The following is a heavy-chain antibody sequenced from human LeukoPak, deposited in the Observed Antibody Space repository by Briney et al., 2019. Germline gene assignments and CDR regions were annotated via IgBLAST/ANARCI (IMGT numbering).Heavy chain of an antibody. V-gene: IGHV3-30*02. CDR1: GFTFSSYA. CDR3: AKDLGTSCYQDY. CDR2: IRYDGSNK. Sequence: QPGRSLRLSCAASGFTFSSYAMHWVRQAPGKGLEWVAFIRYDGSNKYYADSVKGRFTISRDNSKNTLYLQMNSLRAEDTAVYYCAKDLGTSCYQDYWGQGTLVTVSS. D-gene: IGHD2-2*01. J-gene: IGHJ4*02.